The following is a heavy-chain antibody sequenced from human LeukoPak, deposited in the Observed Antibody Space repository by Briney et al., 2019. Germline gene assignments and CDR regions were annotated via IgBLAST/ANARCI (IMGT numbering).Heavy chain of an antibody. CDR3: AKDRLSAAGNSDYFDC. J-gene: IGHJ4*02. Sequence: GGSLRLSCAASGLTFTNYALSWVRQAPGKGLEWVAAITGSGSHTYYADSVTGRFTISRDNSKNTLFLQMNSLRAEDTAVYYCAKDRLSAAGNSDYFDCWGQGTLVTVSS. CDR1: GLTFTNYA. D-gene: IGHD6-13*01. V-gene: IGHV3-23*01. CDR2: ITGSGSHT.